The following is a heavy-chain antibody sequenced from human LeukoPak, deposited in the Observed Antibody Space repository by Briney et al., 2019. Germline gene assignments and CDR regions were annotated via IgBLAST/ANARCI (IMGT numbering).Heavy chain of an antibody. CDR3: AKSRYSGSYFDY. CDR1: GFTFSSFD. Sequence: GGSLRLSCAASGFTFSSFDMSWVRQAPGKGLEWVSSIRSSGSTTYYADSVKGRDTVSRDNHKNTLFLQMNSLRGEDTAVYFCAKSRYSGSYFDYWGQGSLVTVYS. V-gene: IGHV3-23*01. CDR2: IRSSGSTT. D-gene: IGHD1-26*01. J-gene: IGHJ4*02.